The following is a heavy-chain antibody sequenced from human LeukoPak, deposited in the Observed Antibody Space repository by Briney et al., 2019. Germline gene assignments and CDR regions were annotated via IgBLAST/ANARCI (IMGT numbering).Heavy chain of an antibody. V-gene: IGHV3-48*04. J-gene: IGHJ4*02. CDR2: ISSTSSAI. CDR3: ARVIGSYGDSAY. D-gene: IGHD3-16*01. CDR1: GFTFNTYG. Sequence: PGGSLRLSCAASGFTFNTYGMNWARQAPGKGLEWLSYISSTSSAIYYADSVKGRFTISRDNAKNSLYLQMDSLRAEDTAIYYCARVIGSYGDSAYWGQGTLVTVSS.